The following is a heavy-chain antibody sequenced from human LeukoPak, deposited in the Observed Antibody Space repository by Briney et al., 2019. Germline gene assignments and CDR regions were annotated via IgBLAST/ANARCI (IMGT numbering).Heavy chain of an antibody. Sequence: SETLSLTCTVSGGSIGSYYWSWIRQPAGKGLEWIGRIYTSGSTNYNPSLKSRVTMSVDTSKNQFSLKLSSVTAADTAVYYCARDKRRGALWFGEVGWFDPWGQGTLVTVSS. CDR1: GGSIGSYY. V-gene: IGHV4-4*07. J-gene: IGHJ5*02. CDR3: ARDKRRGALWFGEVGWFDP. D-gene: IGHD3-10*01. CDR2: IYTSGST.